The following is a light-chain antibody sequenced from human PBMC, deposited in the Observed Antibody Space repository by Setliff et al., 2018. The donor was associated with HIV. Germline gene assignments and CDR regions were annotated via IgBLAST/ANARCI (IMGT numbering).Light chain of an antibody. J-gene: IGLJ1*01. Sequence: QSVLTQPASVSGSPGQSITIPCTGTSSDVGNNNYVSWFQHHPGKVPKLIIYEVFHRPSGVSNRFSASKSGNTASLTISGLQTDDEADYYCCSYTTSSSYVFGTGTKVTV. CDR1: SSDVGNNNY. V-gene: IGLV2-14*01. CDR3: CSYTTSSSYV. CDR2: EVF.